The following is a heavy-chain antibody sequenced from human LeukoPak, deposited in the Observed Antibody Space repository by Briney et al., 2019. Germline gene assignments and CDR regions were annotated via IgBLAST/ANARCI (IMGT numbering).Heavy chain of an antibody. J-gene: IGHJ6*03. V-gene: IGHV3-74*01. D-gene: IGHD1-26*01. CDR3: ARVSLVGAKYYYYYYMDV. CDR1: GFTFSSYW. CDR2: INSDGSST. Sequence: GGSLRLSCAASGFTFSSYWMHWVRQAPGKGLVWVSRINSDGSSTSYADSVKGRFTISRDNAKNTLYLQMNSLRAEDTAVYYCARVSLVGAKYYYYYYMDVWGKGTTVTVSS.